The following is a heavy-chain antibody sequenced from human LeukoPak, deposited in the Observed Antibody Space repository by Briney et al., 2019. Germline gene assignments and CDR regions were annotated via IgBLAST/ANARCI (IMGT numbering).Heavy chain of an antibody. D-gene: IGHD4-17*01. V-gene: IGHV1-18*04. CDR3: ARDAGYGDYAGNFDY. Sequence: ASVKVSCKASGYTFTSYGISWVQQAPGQGLEWMGWISAYNGNTNYAQKLQGRVTMTTDTSTSTAYMELRSLRSDDTAVYYCARDAGYGDYAGNFDYWGQGTLVTVSS. J-gene: IGHJ4*02. CDR2: ISAYNGNT. CDR1: GYTFTSYG.